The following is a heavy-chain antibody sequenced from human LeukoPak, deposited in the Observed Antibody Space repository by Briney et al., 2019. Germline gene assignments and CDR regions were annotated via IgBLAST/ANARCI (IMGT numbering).Heavy chain of an antibody. Sequence: GGSLRLSCAASGLTFSSYAMHWVRQAPGKGLEWVAVISYDGSNKYYADSVKGRFTISRDNSKNTLYLQMNSLRAEDTAVYYCARDTSYYYDSSGYILWGQGTMVTVSS. CDR2: ISYDGSNK. CDR3: ARDTSYYYDSSGYIL. J-gene: IGHJ3*01. D-gene: IGHD3-22*01. CDR1: GLTFSSYA. V-gene: IGHV3-30*04.